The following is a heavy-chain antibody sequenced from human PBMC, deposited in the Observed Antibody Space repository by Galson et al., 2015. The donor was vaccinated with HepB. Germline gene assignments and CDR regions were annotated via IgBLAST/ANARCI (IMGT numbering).Heavy chain of an antibody. D-gene: IGHD3-22*01. V-gene: IGHV3-48*04. CDR3: ASLRLGYDSSPGMEAWFDP. J-gene: IGHJ5*02. CDR1: GFTFSSYS. CDR2: ISSSSSTI. Sequence: SLRLSCAASGFTFSSYSMNWVRQAPGKGLEWVSYISSSSSTIYYADSVKGRFTISRDNAKNSLYLQMNSLRAEDTAVYYCASLRLGYDSSPGMEAWFDPWGQGTLVTVSS.